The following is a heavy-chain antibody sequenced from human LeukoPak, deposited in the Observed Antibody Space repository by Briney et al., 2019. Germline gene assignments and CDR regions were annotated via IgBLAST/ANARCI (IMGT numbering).Heavy chain of an antibody. Sequence: GGSLRLSCAASGFTFSSYGMSWVRQAPGKGLEWVSAISGSGGSTYYADSVKGRFTISRDNAKNSLYLQMNSLRAEDTAVYYCARIGSSYYMDVWGKGTTVTISS. CDR3: ARIGSSYYMDV. J-gene: IGHJ6*03. CDR2: ISGSGGST. V-gene: IGHV3-23*01. D-gene: IGHD2-2*01. CDR1: GFTFSSYG.